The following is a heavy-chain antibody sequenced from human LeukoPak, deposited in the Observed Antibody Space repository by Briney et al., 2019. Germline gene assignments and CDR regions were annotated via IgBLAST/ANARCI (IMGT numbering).Heavy chain of an antibody. V-gene: IGHV1-69*06. CDR1: GYTFTSYG. CDR2: IIPIFGTA. D-gene: IGHD3-10*01. J-gene: IGHJ3*02. Sequence: EASVKVSCKASGYTFTSYGIIWVRQAPGQGLEWMGGIIPIFGTANYAQKFQGRVTISADKSTSTAYMELGSLRSNDTAVYYCARGMVRGVIGGGAFDIWGQGTMVTVSS. CDR3: ARGMVRGVIGGGAFDI.